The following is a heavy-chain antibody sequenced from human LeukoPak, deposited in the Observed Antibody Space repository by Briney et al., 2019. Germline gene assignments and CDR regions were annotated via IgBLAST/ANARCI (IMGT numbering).Heavy chain of an antibody. CDR2: IIPIFGTA. D-gene: IGHD5-18*01. J-gene: IGHJ5*02. Sequence: SVKVSCKASGGTFSSYAISWVRQAPGQGLEWMGGIIPIFGTANYAQKFQGRVSITADESTSTAYMELSSLRSEDTAVYYRARASDRYSSESPWGQGTLVTVSS. V-gene: IGHV1-69*01. CDR1: GGTFSSYA. CDR3: ARASDRYSSESP.